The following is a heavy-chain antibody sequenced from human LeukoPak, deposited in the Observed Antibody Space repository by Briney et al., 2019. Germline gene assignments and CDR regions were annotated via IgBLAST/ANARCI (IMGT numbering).Heavy chain of an antibody. V-gene: IGHV4-4*07. D-gene: IGHD3-22*01. J-gene: IGHJ5*02. CDR2: IYITGST. CDR3: ARSDYYDSSGYPTHLNWFDP. CDR1: GGSMSSYY. Sequence: SETLSLTCTVSGGSMSSYYWSWIRQPAGKGLEWIGRIYITGSTNYNPSLKSRVTMSVDTSKNQFSPKLSSVTAADTAVYYCARSDYYDSSGYPTHLNWFDPWGQGTLVTVSS.